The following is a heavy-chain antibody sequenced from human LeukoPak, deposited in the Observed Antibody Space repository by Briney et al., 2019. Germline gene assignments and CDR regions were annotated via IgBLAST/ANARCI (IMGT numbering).Heavy chain of an antibody. Sequence: SETLSLTCTVSGGSISSYYWSWIRQPPGKGLEWIGYIDYSGSTNYNPSLKSRVTMLLDTAKNHISLKLTSVTAADTAIYFCAGASETAMVTLWGQGTRVTVSS. CDR2: IDYSGST. CDR1: GGSISSYY. CDR3: AGASETAMVTL. J-gene: IGHJ4*02. D-gene: IGHD5-18*01. V-gene: IGHV4-59*08.